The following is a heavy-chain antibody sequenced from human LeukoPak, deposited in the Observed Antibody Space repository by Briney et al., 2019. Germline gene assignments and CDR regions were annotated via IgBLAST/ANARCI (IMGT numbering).Heavy chain of an antibody. CDR2: ISYDGSNK. CDR1: GFTFSSYG. J-gene: IGHJ4*02. CDR3: AKDQDRLPGVY. V-gene: IGHV3-30*18. Sequence: GGSLRLSCAASGFTFSSYGMHWVRQAPGRGLEWVAVISYDGSNKYYADSVKGRFTISRDNSKNTLYLQMNSLRAEDTAVYYCAKDQDRLPGVYWGQGTLVTVSS. D-gene: IGHD5-18*01.